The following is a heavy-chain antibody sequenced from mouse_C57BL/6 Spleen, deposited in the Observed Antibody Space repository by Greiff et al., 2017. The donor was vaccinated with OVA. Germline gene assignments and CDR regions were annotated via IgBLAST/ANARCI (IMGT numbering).Heavy chain of an antibody. Sequence: VQLQQPGAELVKPGASVKLSCKASGYTFTSYWMHWVKQRPGRGLEWIGRIDPNSGGTKYNEKFKSKATLTVDKPSSTAYMQLSSLTSEDSAVYYCARDRADYYYGSSYGYFDVWGTGTTVTVSS. D-gene: IGHD1-1*01. CDR1: GYTFTSYW. CDR2: IDPNSGGT. J-gene: IGHJ1*03. V-gene: IGHV1-72*01. CDR3: ARDRADYYYGSSYGYFDV.